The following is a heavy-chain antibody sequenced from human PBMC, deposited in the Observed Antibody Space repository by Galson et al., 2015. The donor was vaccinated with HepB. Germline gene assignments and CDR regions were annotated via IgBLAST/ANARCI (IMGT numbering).Heavy chain of an antibody. J-gene: IGHJ4*02. CDR1: GFTFSRFA. CDR3: VKNGDVGATIFAY. CDR2: ISISSTTI. D-gene: IGHD3-3*01. Sequence: SLRLSCAASGFTFSRFAMNWVRQAPGKGLEWVSYISISSTTIYYADSVKGRFTISRDNAKNLVFLQMNSLRDEDTALYYCVKNGDVGATIFAYWGQGALVTVSS. V-gene: IGHV3-48*02.